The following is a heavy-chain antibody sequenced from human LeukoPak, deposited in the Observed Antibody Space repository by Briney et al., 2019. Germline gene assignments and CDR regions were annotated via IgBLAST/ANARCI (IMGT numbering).Heavy chain of an antibody. CDR1: GFTFSSYW. CDR3: ARIITMIVVAPFDY. Sequence: GGSLRLSCAASGFTFSSYWMSWVRQAPGKGLEWVANIKQDGSEKHYVDSVKGRFTISRDNAENLLYLQMNSLRAEDTAVYYCARIITMIVVAPFDYWGQGTLVTVSS. J-gene: IGHJ4*02. D-gene: IGHD3-22*01. V-gene: IGHV3-7*01. CDR2: IKQDGSEK.